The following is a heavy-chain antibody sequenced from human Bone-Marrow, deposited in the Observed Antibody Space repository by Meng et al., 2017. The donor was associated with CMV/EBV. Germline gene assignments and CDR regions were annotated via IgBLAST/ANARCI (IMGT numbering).Heavy chain of an antibody. D-gene: IGHD2-8*01. J-gene: IGHJ4*02. Sequence: GESLKISCSASGFTFSSYWMSWVRQAPGKGLEWVANINQDGSEKYYVDSVKGRFTISRDNAKNSLYLQMNSLRAEDTAVYYCVSGNPMEGNDYWGQGTLVTVSS. V-gene: IGHV3-7*01. CDR1: GFTFSSYW. CDR2: INQDGSEK. CDR3: VSGNPMEGNDY.